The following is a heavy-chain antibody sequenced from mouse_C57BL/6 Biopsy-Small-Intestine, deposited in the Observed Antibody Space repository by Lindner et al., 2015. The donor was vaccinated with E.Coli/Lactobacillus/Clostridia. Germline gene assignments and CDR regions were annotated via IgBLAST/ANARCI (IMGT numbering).Heavy chain of an antibody. V-gene: IGHV1S61*01. CDR2: ITAYNGHT. D-gene: IGHD2-2*01. CDR3: ARDRVAIDSLWFGEFSPLEH. CDR1: GFTFNSYG. J-gene: IGHJ4*01. Sequence: SVKVSCKASGFTFNSYGISWVRQAPGQGLEWMGWITAYNGHTNYAQKFQGRVYMTTDTSTTTAYMELTSLRPDDTAVYYCARDRVAIDSLWFGEFSPLEHWGQGTRVTVSP.